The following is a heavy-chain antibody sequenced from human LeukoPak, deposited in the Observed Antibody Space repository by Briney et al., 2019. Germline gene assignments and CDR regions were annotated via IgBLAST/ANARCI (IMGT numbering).Heavy chain of an antibody. Sequence: ASAKVSCKASGGTFSSYAISWVRQAPGQGLEWMGKIIPIFGIANYAQKFQGRVTITADKSTSTAYMELSSLRSEDTAVYYCVITIDYFDYWGQGTLVTVSS. J-gene: IGHJ4*02. V-gene: IGHV1-69*04. D-gene: IGHD3-3*01. CDR1: GGTFSSYA. CDR2: IIPIFGIA. CDR3: VITIDYFDY.